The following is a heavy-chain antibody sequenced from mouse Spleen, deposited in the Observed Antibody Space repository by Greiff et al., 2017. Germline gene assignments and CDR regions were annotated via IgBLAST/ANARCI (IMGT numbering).Heavy chain of an antibody. CDR3: ARHSGSSYWFAY. CDR2: ISSGGSYT. CDR1: GFTFSSYA. J-gene: IGHJ3*01. V-gene: IGHV5-9-1*01. D-gene: IGHD1-1*01. Sequence: EVMLVESGGGLVKPGGSLKLSCAASGFTFSSYAMSWVRQTPEKRLEWVATISSGGSYTYYPDSVKGRFTISRDNAKNTLYLQMSSLRSEDTAMYYCARHSGSSYWFAYWGQGTLVTVSA.